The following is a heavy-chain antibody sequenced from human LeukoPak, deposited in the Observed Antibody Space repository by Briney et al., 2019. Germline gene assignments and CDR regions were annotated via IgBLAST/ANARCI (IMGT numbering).Heavy chain of an antibody. CDR3: ARDLPTGTYRAYFDN. CDR1: GFIFSNYE. CDR2: ISSTGGDI. Sequence: GSLRLSCAGSGFIFSNYEMNWVRQAPGEGLEWVSYISSTGGDIYYADSVKGRFTISRDNAEKSVYLQMNSLRAEDTAVYYCARDLPTGTYRAYFDNWGQGTLVTVSS. D-gene: IGHD4-11*01. J-gene: IGHJ4*02. V-gene: IGHV3-48*03.